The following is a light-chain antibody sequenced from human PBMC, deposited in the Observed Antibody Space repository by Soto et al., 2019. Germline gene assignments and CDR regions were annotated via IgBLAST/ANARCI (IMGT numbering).Light chain of an antibody. V-gene: IGKV4-1*01. CDR3: QQYYTIPVT. CDR1: QSVLYSSNNKNY. J-gene: IGKJ1*01. CDR2: WAS. Sequence: DIVMNQSPDSLAVSLGERATINCKSSQSVLYSSNNKNYLAWYQQKPGQVPKLLIYWASTRESGVPDRFSGSGSGTDFTLTISSLQAADVAVYYCQQYYTIPVTFGQGTKVEIK.